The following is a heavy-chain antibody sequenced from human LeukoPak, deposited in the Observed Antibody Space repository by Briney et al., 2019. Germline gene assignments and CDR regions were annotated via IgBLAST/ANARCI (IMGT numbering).Heavy chain of an antibody. CDR3: AKVSGSSSGWYIYAFDI. D-gene: IGHD6-13*01. CDR2: ISGSGGST. Sequence: PGGSLRLSCAASGFTFSSYAMSWVRQAPGKGLEWVSAISGSGGSTYYADSVKGRFTISRDNSKNTLYLQMNSLRAEDTAVYYCAKVSGSSSGWYIYAFDIWGQGTMVTVSS. V-gene: IGHV3-23*01. CDR1: GFTFSSYA. J-gene: IGHJ3*02.